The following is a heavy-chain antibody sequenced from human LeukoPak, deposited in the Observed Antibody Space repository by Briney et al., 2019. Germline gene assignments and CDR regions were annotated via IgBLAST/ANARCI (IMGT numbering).Heavy chain of an antibody. CDR3: ARQSYYDSSGYYYRRPYGMDV. V-gene: IGHV5-51*01. CDR2: IYPGDSDT. J-gene: IGHJ6*02. D-gene: IGHD3-22*01. Sequence: GESLKISCKGSGYSFTSYWIGWVRQMPGKGLEWMGIIYPGDSDTRYSPSFQGQVTISADKSISTAYLQWSSLKASDTAMYYCARQSYYDSSGYYYRRPYGMDVWGQGTTVTVSS. CDR1: GYSFTSYW.